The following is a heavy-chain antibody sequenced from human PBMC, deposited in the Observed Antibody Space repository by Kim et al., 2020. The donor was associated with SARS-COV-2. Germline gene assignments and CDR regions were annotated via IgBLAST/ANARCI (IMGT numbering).Heavy chain of an antibody. Sequence: GGSLRLSCAASGFTFSSYGMSWVRQAPGKGLEWVSDISGSGGSTYYADSVKGRFTISRDNSNNTLYLQMNSLRAEDTAVYYCAKMKNVGATLDAFDMWGQGTIVTVSP. D-gene: IGHD1-26*01. CDR3: AKMKNVGATLDAFDM. J-gene: IGHJ3*02. V-gene: IGHV3-23*01. CDR2: ISGSGGST. CDR1: GFTFSSYG.